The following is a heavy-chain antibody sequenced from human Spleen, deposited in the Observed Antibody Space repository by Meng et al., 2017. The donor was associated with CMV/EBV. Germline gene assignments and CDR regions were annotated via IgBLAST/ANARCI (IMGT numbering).Heavy chain of an antibody. CDR2: ISGSGRMI. CDR3: APRITGYYSDAMDV. J-gene: IGHJ6*02. V-gene: IGHV3-48*04. Sequence: GESLKISCAASGFTFSGFGMNWVRQAPGKGLEWISYISGSGRMIDYADSVKGRFTISRDNAKNSLYLRMNSLRAEDTAVYYCAPRITGYYSDAMDVWGQGTTVTVSS. D-gene: IGHD3-16*01. CDR1: GFTFSGFG.